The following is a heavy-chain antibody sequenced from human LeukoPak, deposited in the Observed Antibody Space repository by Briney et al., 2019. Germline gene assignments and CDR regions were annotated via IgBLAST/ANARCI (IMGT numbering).Heavy chain of an antibody. D-gene: IGHD5-12*01. V-gene: IGHV3-30*04. CDR1: GFSFSSYA. CDR3: ARGTPYIYSGYDGYVFDI. Sequence: GRCLRLSCAASGFSFSSYAMHWVRQAPGKGLEWVALMSYDGRNKYYADSLEGRFTVSRDNSYNTLSLQMNSLREEDTALYYCARGTPYIYSGYDGYVFDIWGQGTMVTVSS. CDR2: MSYDGRNK. J-gene: IGHJ3*02.